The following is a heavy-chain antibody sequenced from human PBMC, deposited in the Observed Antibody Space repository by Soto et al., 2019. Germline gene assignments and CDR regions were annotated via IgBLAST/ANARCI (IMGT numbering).Heavy chain of an antibody. CDR3: TKVDV. V-gene: IGHV3-30-3*01. CDR1: GFTFISYD. Sequence: QVQVVESGGDVVQHGRSLKISCVGSGFTFISYDMHWVRQAPGKGLEWVGFISFDGSRKHYADSVEGRFTISRDNSKSTMYLEMNSLRPEDTAVYFCTKVDVWGPGTAVTVSS. J-gene: IGHJ6*01. CDR2: ISFDGSRK.